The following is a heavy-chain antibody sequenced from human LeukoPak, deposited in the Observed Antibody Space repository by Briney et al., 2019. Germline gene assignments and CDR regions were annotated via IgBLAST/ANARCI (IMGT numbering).Heavy chain of an antibody. CDR1: GFTFSSYG. CDR3: TTDWKANPLLKYYYYGMDV. CDR2: IWYDGSNK. Sequence: GRSLRLSCAASGFTFSSYGMHWVRQAPGKGLEWVAVIWYDGSNKYYADSVKGRFTISRDNSKNTLYLQMNSLKTEDTAVYYCTTDWKANPLLKYYYYGMDVWGQGTTVTVSS. J-gene: IGHJ6*02. D-gene: IGHD1-1*01. V-gene: IGHV3-33*01.